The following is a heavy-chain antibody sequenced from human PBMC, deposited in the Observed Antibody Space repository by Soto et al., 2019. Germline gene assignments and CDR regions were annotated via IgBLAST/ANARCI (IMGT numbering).Heavy chain of an antibody. CDR2: IIPIFGTA. D-gene: IGHD1-1*01. Sequence: QVQLVQSGAEVNKPGSSVKVSCKASGGTFSSYAISWVRQAPGQGIQWMGGIIPIFGTANYAQKFQGRVTITAEASTSTAYMELSSLRSEDTAVYYCARCGNGAHQYWFAPWGQGTLVTVSS. V-gene: IGHV1-69*01. CDR1: GGTFSSYA. J-gene: IGHJ5*02. CDR3: ARCGNGAHQYWFAP.